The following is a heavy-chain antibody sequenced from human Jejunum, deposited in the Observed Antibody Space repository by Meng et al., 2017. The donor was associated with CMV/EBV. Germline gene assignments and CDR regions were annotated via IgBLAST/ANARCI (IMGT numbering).Heavy chain of an antibody. Sequence: EARGKGLWWVGPIRSKPDSSATDCASTLPPSFTLSSDDSNTTAYLPMTSLTTEEPAVHYCTRTSIVVVAAAGFDHWGQGTLVTVSS. D-gene: IGHD2-2*01. V-gene: IGHV3-73*01. J-gene: IGHJ5*02. CDR3: TRTSIVVVAAAGFDH. CDR2: IRSKPDSSAT.